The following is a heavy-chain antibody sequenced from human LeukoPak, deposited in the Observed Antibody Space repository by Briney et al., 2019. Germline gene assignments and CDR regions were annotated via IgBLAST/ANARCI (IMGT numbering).Heavy chain of an antibody. V-gene: IGHV3-21*01. CDR1: GFTFSSYS. CDR2: ISTSSSYI. D-gene: IGHD1-26*01. CDR3: ARDPYSGNYGNYYYYYMDV. J-gene: IGHJ6*03. Sequence: GGPLRLSCAASGFTFSSYSMNWVRQAPGKGLEWVSSISTSSSYIYYADSVKGRFTISRDNAKNSLYLQMNSLGPEDTAVYYCARDPYSGNYGNYYYYYMDVWGKGTTVTISS.